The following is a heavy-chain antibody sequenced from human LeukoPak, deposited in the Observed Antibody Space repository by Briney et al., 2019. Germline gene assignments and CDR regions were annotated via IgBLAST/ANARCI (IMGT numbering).Heavy chain of an antibody. CDR1: GFTFSDYY. D-gene: IGHD4-17*01. J-gene: IGHJ4*02. CDR3: AKDYRDPSGYFDY. CDR2: ISSSGSTI. Sequence: NTGGSLRLSCAASGFTFSDYYMSWIRQAPGKGLEWVSYISSSGSTIYYADSVKGRFTISRDNAKNSLYLQMNSLRAEDTAVYYCAKDYRDPSGYFDYWGQGTLVTVSS. V-gene: IGHV3-11*01.